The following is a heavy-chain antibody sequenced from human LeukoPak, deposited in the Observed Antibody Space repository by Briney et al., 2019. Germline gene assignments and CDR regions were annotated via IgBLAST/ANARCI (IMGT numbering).Heavy chain of an antibody. CDR3: ARDAYD. Sequence: ASVKVSCKASGSTFTSYYMHWVRQAPGQGLEWMGIINPSGGSTSSAQKFKGRVTMTRDTSTSTVYMELSSLGSEDTAGYYCARDAYDWGQGTLVTVSS. CDR2: INPSGGST. D-gene: IGHD3-16*01. CDR1: GSTFTSYY. J-gene: IGHJ4*02. V-gene: IGHV1-46*01.